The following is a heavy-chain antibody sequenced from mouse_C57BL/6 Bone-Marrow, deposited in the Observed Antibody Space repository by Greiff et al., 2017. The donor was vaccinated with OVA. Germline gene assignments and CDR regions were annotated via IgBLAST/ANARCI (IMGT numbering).Heavy chain of an antibody. Sequence: VQLQQPGAELVMPGASVKLSCKASGYTFTSYWMHWVKQRPGQGLEWIGEIDPSDSYTNYNQKVKGKSTLTVDKSSSTAYMQLSSLTSEDSAVYYCANDYYGSSYWYFDVWGTGTTVTVSS. J-gene: IGHJ1*03. CDR1: GYTFTSYW. V-gene: IGHV1-69*01. CDR3: ANDYYGSSYWYFDV. CDR2: IDPSDSYT. D-gene: IGHD1-1*01.